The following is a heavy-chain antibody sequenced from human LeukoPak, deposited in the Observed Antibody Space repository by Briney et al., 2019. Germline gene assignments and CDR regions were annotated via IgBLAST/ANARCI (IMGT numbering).Heavy chain of an antibody. J-gene: IGHJ6*03. CDR1: GDSISSYY. V-gene: IGHV4-4*07. CDR2: IYTSGST. Sequence: SETLSLTCTVSGDSISSYYWSWIRQPAGKGLEWIGRIYTSGSTNYNPSLKSRVTISVDTSKNQFSLKLSSVTAADTAVYYCARDRKYCSGGSCNYYYYMDVWGKGTTVTVSS. D-gene: IGHD2-15*01. CDR3: ARDRKYCSGGSCNYYYYMDV.